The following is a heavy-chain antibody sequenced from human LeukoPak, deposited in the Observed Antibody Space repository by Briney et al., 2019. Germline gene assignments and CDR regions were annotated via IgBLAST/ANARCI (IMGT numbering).Heavy chain of an antibody. J-gene: IGHJ4*02. CDR1: GGSISSGGYY. D-gene: IGHD2-15*01. V-gene: IGHV4-31*03. CDR2: IYYSGST. CDR3: ARFDVVVVFDY. Sequence: SETLSLTCNVSGGSISSGGYYWSWIRQHPGKGLEWIGYIYYSGSTYYNPSLKSRVTISVDTSKNQFSLKLSSVTAADTAVYYCARFDVVVVFDYWGQGTLVTVSS.